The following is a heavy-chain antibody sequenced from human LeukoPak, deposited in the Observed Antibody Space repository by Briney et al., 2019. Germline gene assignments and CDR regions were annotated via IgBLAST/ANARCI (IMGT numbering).Heavy chain of an antibody. CDR1: GGSITSSSDY. D-gene: IGHD3-3*01. Sequence: SETLSLTCTVSGGSITSSSDYWGWIRQPPGKGLEWIWSIYYSGYTYYNPSLKSRVTISVDTSKNQFSLKLSSVTAADTAMYYCARHIRNSIFGVVTSYHFDYWGQGTLVTVSS. CDR2: IYYSGYT. CDR3: ARHIRNSIFGVVTSYHFDY. J-gene: IGHJ4*02. V-gene: IGHV4-39*01.